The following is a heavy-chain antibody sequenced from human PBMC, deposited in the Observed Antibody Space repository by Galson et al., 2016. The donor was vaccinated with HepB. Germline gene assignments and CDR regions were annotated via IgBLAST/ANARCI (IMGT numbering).Heavy chain of an antibody. CDR1: GVSISTDNW. V-gene: IGHV4-4*02. D-gene: IGHD1-1*01. CDR3: ARGQLIHGFDP. Sequence: ETLSLTCAVSGVSISTDNWWSWVRQPPGKGLEWIGEIYHSGTTNCNPSLMSRVTISVDKSKTQFSLKLNSVTAADTAVYYCARGQLIHGFDPWGQGTLVTVSS. CDR2: IYHSGTT. J-gene: IGHJ5*02.